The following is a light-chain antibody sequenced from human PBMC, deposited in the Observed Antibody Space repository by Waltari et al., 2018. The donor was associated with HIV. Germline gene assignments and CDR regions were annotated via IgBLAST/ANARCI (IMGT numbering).Light chain of an antibody. CDR1: SSDVGGYDY. CDR2: EVN. J-gene: IGLJ2*01. Sequence: QSALTQPPSASGSPGQSVPISCTGPSSDVGGYDYVSWYQHHPGKAPKLMISEVNKRPSGVPDRFSGSRSGNTASLTVSGLQAEDEAHYYCSSYAGRNTLLFGGGTKLTVL. CDR3: SSYAGRNTLL. V-gene: IGLV2-8*01.